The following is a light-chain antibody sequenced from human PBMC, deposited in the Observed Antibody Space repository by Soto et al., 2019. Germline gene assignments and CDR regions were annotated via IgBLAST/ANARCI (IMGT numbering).Light chain of an antibody. CDR3: QQYRNCSFV. J-gene: IGKJ5*01. CDR2: DSS. Sequence: DIQMTQSPSTLSASVGDSVTVTCRASQRISTWLAWYQQMPERAPKLLIYDSSSLESGVPSRFSGSGCGTDFTLTISGLQPADFATYYCQQYRNCSFVFGQGTRMEIK. CDR1: QRISTW. V-gene: IGKV1-5*01.